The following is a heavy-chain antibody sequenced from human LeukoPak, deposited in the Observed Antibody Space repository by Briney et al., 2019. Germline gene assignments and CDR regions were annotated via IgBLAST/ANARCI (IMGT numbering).Heavy chain of an antibody. D-gene: IGHD3-22*01. CDR2: INPNSGGT. CDR3: ARGGYDSSGYPNDAFDI. Sequence: EASVKVSCKASGYTFTGYYMHWVRQAPGQGLEWMGWINPNSGGTNYAQKFQGRVTMTRDTSTSTVYMELSSLRSEDTAVYYCARGGYDSSGYPNDAFDIWGQGTMVTVSS. CDR1: GYTFTGYY. J-gene: IGHJ3*02. V-gene: IGHV1-2*02.